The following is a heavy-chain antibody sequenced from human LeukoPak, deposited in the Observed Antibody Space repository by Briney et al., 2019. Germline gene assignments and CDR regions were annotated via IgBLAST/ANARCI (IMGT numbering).Heavy chain of an antibody. J-gene: IGHJ3*02. CDR1: GCIFTSYW. V-gene: IGHV5-10-1*01. CDR3: LAGDAFDI. Sequence: GGSLLISCQGSGCIFTSYWISWGRQLPGEGVEWMGRIDRSESYTNYSPSFQGHVPISADKSISTAYLQWSSLQASDTAMYYCLAGDAFDIWGQGTMVTVSS. CDR2: IDRSESYT.